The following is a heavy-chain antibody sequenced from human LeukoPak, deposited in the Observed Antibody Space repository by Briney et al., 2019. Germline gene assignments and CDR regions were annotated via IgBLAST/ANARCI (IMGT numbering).Heavy chain of an antibody. D-gene: IGHD3-16*02. Sequence: EASVKVSCKASGGTFSSYAISWVRQAPGQGLEWMGGIIPIFGTANYEQKFQGRVTITADESTSTAYMELSSLRSEDTAVYYCARANVYNGEYVWVSYRYGAFDIWGQGTMVTVSS. J-gene: IGHJ3*02. V-gene: IGHV1-69*01. CDR1: GGTFSSYA. CDR3: ARANVYNGEYVWVSYRYGAFDI. CDR2: IIPIFGTA.